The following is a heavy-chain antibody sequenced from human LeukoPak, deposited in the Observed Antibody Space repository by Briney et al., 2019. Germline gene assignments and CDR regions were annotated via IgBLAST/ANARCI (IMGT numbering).Heavy chain of an antibody. D-gene: IGHD4-17*01. CDR2: ITGGGGGT. Sequence: GGSLRLSCAASGLTFRNYAMTWVRQAPGKGLEWVSSITGGGGGTPYADSVKGRFTVYRDNSKNTLYLQMNSLRAGDTAVYYCAKDPNGDYVGAFDSWGQGTSVTVSS. CDR3: AKDPNGDYVGAFDS. CDR1: GLTFRNYA. V-gene: IGHV3-23*01. J-gene: IGHJ3*01.